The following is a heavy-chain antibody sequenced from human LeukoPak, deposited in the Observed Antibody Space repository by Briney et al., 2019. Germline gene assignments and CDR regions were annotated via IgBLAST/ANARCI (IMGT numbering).Heavy chain of an antibody. CDR3: ARDDPYCSGGTCYSPPFDY. D-gene: IGHD2-15*01. J-gene: IGHJ4*02. V-gene: IGHV3-30-3*01. Sequence: GRSLRLSCAASGFTFSSYAMHWVRQAPGKGLEWVAVISYDGNNKYYADSVKGRFTISRDNSKYTLYLQMNSLRAEDTAVYYCARDDPYCSGGTCYSPPFDYWGQGTLVTVSS. CDR1: GFTFSSYA. CDR2: ISYDGNNK.